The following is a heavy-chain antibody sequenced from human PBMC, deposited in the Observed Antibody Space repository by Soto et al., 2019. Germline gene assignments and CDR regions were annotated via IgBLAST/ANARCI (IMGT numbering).Heavy chain of an antibody. J-gene: IGHJ5*02. CDR3: ARVEVSMGAISIWFDA. V-gene: IGHV6-1*01. CDR2: TYYRSKWYN. CDR1: CPSVPSNSAA. Sequence: SHTLSLTRAFSCPSVPSNSAAWHFLRQSPSRGLEWLGRTYYRSKWYNDYAVSVKSRVTMNPDTAKNEFSLQLNSVAPEDTAVYYWARVEVSMGAISIWFDAWGQGTLVAVSS. D-gene: IGHD1-26*01.